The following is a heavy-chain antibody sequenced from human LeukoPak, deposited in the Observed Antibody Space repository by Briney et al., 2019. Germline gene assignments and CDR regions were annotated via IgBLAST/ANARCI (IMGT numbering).Heavy chain of an antibody. Sequence: SVKVSCKASGGTFSSYAISWVRQAPGQGLEWMGGIIPIFGTANYAQKFQGRVTITADESTSTAYMELSSLRSEDTAVYYCARSPNSGYGMDVWGQGTTVTVSS. CDR2: IIPIFGTA. CDR3: ARSPNSGYGMDV. J-gene: IGHJ6*02. V-gene: IGHV1-69*13. CDR1: GGTFSSYA. D-gene: IGHD1-26*01.